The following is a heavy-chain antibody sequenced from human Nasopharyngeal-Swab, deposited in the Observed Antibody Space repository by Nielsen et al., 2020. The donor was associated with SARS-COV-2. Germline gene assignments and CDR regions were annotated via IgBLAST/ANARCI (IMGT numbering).Heavy chain of an antibody. J-gene: IGHJ6*02. D-gene: IGHD2-2*01. CDR3: ARNQLLGSYYYYGMDV. CDR2: ISSSSSYI. V-gene: IGHV3-21*01. Sequence: GESLKISCAASGFTFSSYSMNWVRQAPGKGLEWVSSISSSSSYIYYADSVKGRFTKSRDNAKNSLYLQINSLRAEDTAVYYCARNQLLGSYYYYGMDVWGQGTTVTVSS. CDR1: GFTFSSYS.